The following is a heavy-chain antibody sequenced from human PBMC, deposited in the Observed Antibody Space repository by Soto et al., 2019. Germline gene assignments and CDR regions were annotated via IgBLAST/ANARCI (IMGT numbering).Heavy chain of an antibody. J-gene: IGHJ4*02. D-gene: IGHD3-22*01. Sequence: GESLKISCKGSGYSFAGYWITWVRQKPGKGLEWMGRIDPSDSQTYYSPSFRGHVTISVTKSITTVFLQCSSLRASDTAMYYCARQIYDSDTGPNFQYYFDSWGQGTPVTVSS. CDR1: GYSFAGYW. CDR2: IDPSDSQT. CDR3: ARQIYDSDTGPNFQYYFDS. V-gene: IGHV5-10-1*01.